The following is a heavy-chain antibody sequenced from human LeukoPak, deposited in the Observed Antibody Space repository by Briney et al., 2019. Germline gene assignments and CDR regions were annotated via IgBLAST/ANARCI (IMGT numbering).Heavy chain of an antibody. D-gene: IGHD2-2*02. CDR2: INPNSGGT. J-gene: IGHJ4*02. CDR1: GYTFTSYG. V-gene: IGHV1-2*02. CDR3: ARAPIVVVPAAIWTRSSSSGDFDY. Sequence: GASVKVSCKASGYTFTSYGISWVRQAPGQGLEWMGWINPNSGGTNYAQKFQGRVTMTRDTSISTAYMELSRLRSDDTAVYYCARAPIVVVPAAIWTRSSSSGDFDYWGQGTLVTVSS.